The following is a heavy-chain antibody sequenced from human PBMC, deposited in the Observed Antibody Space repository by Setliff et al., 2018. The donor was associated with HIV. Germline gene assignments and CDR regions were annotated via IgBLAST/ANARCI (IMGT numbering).Heavy chain of an antibody. V-gene: IGHV4-4*07. CDR2: IYTNGAT. CDR1: GDSFTGYY. J-gene: IGHJ2*01. Sequence: SETLSLTCSVSGDSFTGYYWNWIRQSAGKGLEWIGRIYTNGATSYNPSLRSRVTMSVDTSKKQLSLRLTSVSAADTAVYYCAKDRGQCFDRWGRGTLVTV. D-gene: IGHD3-10*01. CDR3: AKDRGQCFDR.